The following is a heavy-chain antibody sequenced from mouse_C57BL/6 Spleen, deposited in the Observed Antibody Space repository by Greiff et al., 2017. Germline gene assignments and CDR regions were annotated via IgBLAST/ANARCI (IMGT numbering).Heavy chain of an antibody. J-gene: IGHJ4*01. Sequence: QVTLKVSGPGILQPSQTLSLTCSFSGFSLSTFGMGVGRIRQPPGQGLEWLAHLWWGDAKYYNPALKSPPSTSKDPSKNQVVHMKANVETAETATDYCAGRGDGNSYAMDYWGQGTSVTVSS. V-gene: IGHV8-8*01. CDR2: LWWGDAK. D-gene: IGHD2-1*01. CDR3: AGRGDGNSYAMDY. CDR1: GFSLSTFGMG.